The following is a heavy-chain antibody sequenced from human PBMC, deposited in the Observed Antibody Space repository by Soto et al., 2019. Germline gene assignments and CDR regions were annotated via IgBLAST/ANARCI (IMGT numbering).Heavy chain of an antibody. J-gene: IGHJ3*02. CDR3: ARCMITFGGVIVIPPDI. CDR1: GASISSAGYS. D-gene: IGHD3-16*02. Sequence: TLSLTCAVSGASISSAGYSWSWIRQPPGKGLEWIGYIYLSGSTYYNPSLNSRVTISVDRSKNQFSLKLSSVTAADTAVYYCARCMITFGGVIVIPPDIWGQGTMVTVSS. V-gene: IGHV4-30-2*01. CDR2: IYLSGST.